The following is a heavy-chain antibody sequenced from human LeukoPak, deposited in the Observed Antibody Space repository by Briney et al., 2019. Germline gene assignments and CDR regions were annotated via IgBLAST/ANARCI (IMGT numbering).Heavy chain of an antibody. V-gene: IGHV4-34*01. CDR3: ARGGVPYGDYYWFDP. CDR2: INHSGST. D-gene: IGHD4-17*01. CDR1: GGSFSGYH. Sequence: PSETLSLTCAVYGGSFSGYHWSWIRQPPGKGLEWIGEINHSGSTNYNPSLKSRVTISVDTSKNQFSLKLSSVTAADTAVYYCARGGVPYGDYYWFDPWGQGTLVTVSS. J-gene: IGHJ5*02.